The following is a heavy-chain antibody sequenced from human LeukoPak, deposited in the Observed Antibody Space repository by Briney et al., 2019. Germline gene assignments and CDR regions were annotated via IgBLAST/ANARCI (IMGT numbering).Heavy chain of an antibody. CDR1: GRSISSSSYY. V-gene: IGHV4-39*01. Sequence: SETLSLTCTVSGRSISSSSYYWGWIRQPPGKGLEWIGSIYYSGSTYYNPSLKSRVTISVDTSKNQFSLKLSSVTAADTAVYYCARQAGVAAGRKPEYYFDYWGQGTLVTVSS. D-gene: IGHD6-13*01. J-gene: IGHJ4*02. CDR2: IYYSGST. CDR3: ARQAGVAAGRKPEYYFDY.